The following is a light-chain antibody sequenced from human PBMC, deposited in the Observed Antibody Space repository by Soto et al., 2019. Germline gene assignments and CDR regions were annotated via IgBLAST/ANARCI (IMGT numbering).Light chain of an antibody. Sequence: EIVLTQSPGTLSLSPGERATLSCRASQSVSSSNLAWYQQKPGQAPRLLIYGASSRATGIPDRFSGSESGTDFTLTISRLEPEDFAVYYCQHYGSSPGAFGQGTKVEIK. CDR1: QSVSSSN. CDR3: QHYGSSPGA. J-gene: IGKJ1*01. CDR2: GAS. V-gene: IGKV3-20*01.